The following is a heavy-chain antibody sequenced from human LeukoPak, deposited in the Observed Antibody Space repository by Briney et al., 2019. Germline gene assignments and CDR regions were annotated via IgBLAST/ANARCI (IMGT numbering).Heavy chain of an antibody. CDR1: GFTFSVSV. D-gene: IGHD3-10*01. CDR3: ASDLSGGGLDY. V-gene: IGHV3-64*01. CDR2: ISSNGGST. Sequence: GGSLRLSCAASGFTFSVSVMHWVRQAPGKGLEYVSVISSNGGSTSYANSVKGRFTISRDNSKNTLYLQMGSLRAEDMAVYYCASDLSGGGLDYWGQGTLVTVSS. J-gene: IGHJ4*02.